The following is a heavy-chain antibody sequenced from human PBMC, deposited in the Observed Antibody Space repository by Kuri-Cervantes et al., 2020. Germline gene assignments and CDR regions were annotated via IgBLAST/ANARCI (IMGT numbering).Heavy chain of an antibody. D-gene: IGHD3-10*02. Sequence: LSLTCAASGFTFSSYAMHWVRQAPGKGLEWVAVISYDGSNKYYADSVKGRFTISRDNSKNTLYLQMNSLRAEDTAVYYCHYVYYYYGMDVWGQGTTVTVSS. V-gene: IGHV3-30-3*01. CDR2: ISYDGSNK. CDR3: HYVYYYYGMDV. J-gene: IGHJ6*02. CDR1: GFTFSSYA.